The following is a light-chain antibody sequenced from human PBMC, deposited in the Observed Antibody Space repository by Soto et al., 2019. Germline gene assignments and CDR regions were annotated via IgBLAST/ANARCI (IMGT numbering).Light chain of an antibody. V-gene: IGKV3-15*01. CDR1: QSVTSD. CDR2: GVS. Sequence: EVVMTQSAATLSVSPGERASLSCRASQSVTSDLAWYQQKPGHAPRLLIYGVSTRATGIPARFSGSGSGTEFTLTISSLQSEDFAVYYCQQYNKWPLTFGGGTKVDIK. CDR3: QQYNKWPLT. J-gene: IGKJ4*01.